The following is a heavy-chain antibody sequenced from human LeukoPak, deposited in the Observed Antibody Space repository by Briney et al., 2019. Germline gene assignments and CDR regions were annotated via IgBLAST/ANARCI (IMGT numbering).Heavy chain of an antibody. Sequence: GGSLRLSCAVSGLTFSSYWMSWVRQAPGKGLEWVANIKQDGSEKYYVDSVKGRFTISRDNAKNSLYLQMNSLRAEDTAVYYCARGRTLNYYYMDVWGKGTTVTVSS. J-gene: IGHJ6*03. CDR2: IKQDGSEK. V-gene: IGHV3-7*04. CDR3: ARGRTLNYYYMDV. CDR1: GLTFSSYW.